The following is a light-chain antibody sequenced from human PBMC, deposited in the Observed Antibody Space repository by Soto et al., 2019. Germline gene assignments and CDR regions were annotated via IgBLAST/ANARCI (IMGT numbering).Light chain of an antibody. V-gene: IGKV1-39*01. CDR3: QQAYSIPPT. Sequence: DIQMTQSPSSLSASIGDRIIITCRASQSISNYLIWYQQRPGQPPKLLIHAASSLQSGVPSRFRGSGSGTDFTLTITDLQPEDVATYHCQQAYSIPPTFGQGTRVEI. CDR1: QSISNY. CDR2: AAS. J-gene: IGKJ1*01.